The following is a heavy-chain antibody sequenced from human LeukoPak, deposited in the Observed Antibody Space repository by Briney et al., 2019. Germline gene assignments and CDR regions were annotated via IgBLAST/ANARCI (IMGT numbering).Heavy chain of an antibody. CDR3: AREDSDIVVVTVHGERYFDY. CDR1: GFTFSSYE. V-gene: IGHV3-48*03. CDR2: ISSSGSTI. J-gene: IGHJ4*02. D-gene: IGHD2-21*02. Sequence: GGSLRPSCAASGFTFSSYEMNWVRQAPGKGLEWVSYISSSGSTIYYADSVKGRFTISRDNAKNSLYLQMNSLRAEDTAVYYCAREDSDIVVVTVHGERYFDYWGQGTLVTVSS.